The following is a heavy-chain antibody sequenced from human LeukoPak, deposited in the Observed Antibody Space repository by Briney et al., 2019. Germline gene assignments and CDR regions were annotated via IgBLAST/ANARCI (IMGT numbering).Heavy chain of an antibody. D-gene: IGHD3-16*02. V-gene: IGHV3-23*01. CDR1: GLTFSTYA. CDR2: ISGSGDTT. J-gene: IGHJ4*02. CDR3: AKVRLGEFSSIDY. Sequence: PGGSLRLSCAACGLTFSTYAMSWVRQAPGKGLKWVSGISGSGDTTSYADSVKGRFTISRDNSKNTLYLQMNSLRAEDTAVYYCAKVRLGEFSSIDYWGQGTLVTVSS.